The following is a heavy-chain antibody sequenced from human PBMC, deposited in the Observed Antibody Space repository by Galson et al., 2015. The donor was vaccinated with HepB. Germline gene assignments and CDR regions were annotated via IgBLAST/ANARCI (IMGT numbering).Heavy chain of an antibody. V-gene: IGHV3-48*01. CDR1: GFTFTSYS. CDR2: ISTSSSTI. D-gene: IGHD3-10*01. Sequence: SLRLSCAASGFTFTSYSMNWVRQAPGKGLEWVSYISTSSSTIYYADSVKGRFTVSRDDAKNSLYLQMNSLRAEDTAVYYCARENYCSGRRWFDPWGQGTLVTVSS. J-gene: IGHJ5*02. CDR3: ARENYCSGRRWFDP.